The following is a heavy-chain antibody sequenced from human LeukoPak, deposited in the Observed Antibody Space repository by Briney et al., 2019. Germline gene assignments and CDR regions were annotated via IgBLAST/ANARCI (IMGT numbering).Heavy chain of an antibody. CDR1: GYTITDYY. Sequence: GASVKVSCKASGYTITDYYIHWVRQAPGQGLEWMGWINPNSGGTNYAQKFQGRVTMTSDTSIITAYMELSRLRSDDTALYYCKRGSYYDSSGYSGVRLFDYWGQGTPVTVPS. V-gene: IGHV1-2*02. CDR3: KRGSYYDSSGYSGVRLFDY. J-gene: IGHJ4*02. CDR2: INPNSGGT. D-gene: IGHD3-22*01.